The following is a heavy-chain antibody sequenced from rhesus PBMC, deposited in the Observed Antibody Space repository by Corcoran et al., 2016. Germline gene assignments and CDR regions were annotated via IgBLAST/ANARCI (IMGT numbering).Heavy chain of an antibody. Sequence: QVQLQESGPGLVKPSETLSLTCAVAGGSISSSKWWSWIRQSPGKGLEWIGYIYGSSGSTHYNPSLQNRVTISKDTSKHHFSLKLSSVTAADTAVYYCARGAGYLRYWGQGVLVTVSS. V-gene: IGHV4S7*01. CDR2: IYGSSGST. D-gene: IGHD2-27*01. J-gene: IGHJ4*01. CDR3: ARGAGYLRY. CDR1: GGSISSSKW.